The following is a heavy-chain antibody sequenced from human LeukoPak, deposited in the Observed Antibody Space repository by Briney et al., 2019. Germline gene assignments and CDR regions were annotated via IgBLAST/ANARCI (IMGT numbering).Heavy chain of an antibody. CDR3: ARDVIYYYYYYMDV. CDR2: IIPISGTT. Sequence: GASVKVSCKTSGGTFTSYAITWVRQAPGQGLEWMGKIIPISGTTNYAQKFQGRVTITADKSTSTAYMELSSLRSEDTAVYYCARDVIYYYYYYMDVWGKGTTVTVSS. CDR1: GGTFTSYA. J-gene: IGHJ6*03. V-gene: IGHV1-69*06. D-gene: IGHD2-21*01.